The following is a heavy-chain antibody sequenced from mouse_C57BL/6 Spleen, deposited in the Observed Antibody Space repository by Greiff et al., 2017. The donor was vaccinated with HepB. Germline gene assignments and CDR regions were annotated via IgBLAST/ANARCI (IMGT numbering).Heavy chain of an antibody. Sequence: DVQLQESGGDLVKPGGSLKLSCAASGFTFSSYGMSWVRQTPDKRLEWVATISSGGSYTYYPDSVKGRFTISRDNAKNTLYLQMSSLKSEDTAMYYCARHPHYYGSSSYYFDCWGQGTTLTVAS. D-gene: IGHD1-1*01. CDR1: GFTFSSYG. CDR2: ISSGGSYT. J-gene: IGHJ2*01. V-gene: IGHV5-6*01. CDR3: ARHPHYYGSSSYYFDC.